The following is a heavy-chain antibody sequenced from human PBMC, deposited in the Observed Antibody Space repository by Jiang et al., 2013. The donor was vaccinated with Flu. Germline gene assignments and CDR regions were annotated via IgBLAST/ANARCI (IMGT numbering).Heavy chain of an antibody. CDR2: INTNTGNP. V-gene: IGHV7-4-1*01. J-gene: IGHJ5*02. D-gene: IGHD3-10*01. Sequence: EWMGWINTNTGNPTYAQGFTGRFVFSLDTSVSTAYLQICSLKAEDTAVYYCARGRDGDWFDPWGQGTLVTVSS. CDR3: ARGRDGDWFDP.